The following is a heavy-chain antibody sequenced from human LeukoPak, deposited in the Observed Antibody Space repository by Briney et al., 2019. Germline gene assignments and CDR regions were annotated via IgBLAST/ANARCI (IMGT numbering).Heavy chain of an antibody. J-gene: IGHJ4*02. D-gene: IGHD3-22*01. CDR1: GFTFSDYY. CDR2: ISSSGSTI. Sequence: GGSLRLSCAASGFTFSDYYMSWIRQAPGKGLEWVSYISSSGSTIYYADSVKGRFTISRDNAKNSLYLQMNSLRAEDTAVYYCAFYYYDSSGYYYFDYWGQGTLVTVSS. V-gene: IGHV3-11*01. CDR3: AFYYYDSSGYYYFDY.